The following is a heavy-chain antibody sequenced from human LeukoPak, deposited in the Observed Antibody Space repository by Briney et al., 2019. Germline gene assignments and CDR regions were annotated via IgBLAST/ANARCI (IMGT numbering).Heavy chain of an antibody. CDR3: ASYCSGGSCYPNRFDY. J-gene: IGHJ4*02. D-gene: IGHD2-15*01. V-gene: IGHV1-2*06. CDR1: GYTFTDYY. Sequence: ASVKVSCKASGYTFTDYYMHWVRQAPGQGLEWMGRINPNSGGTNYAQKFQGRVTMTRDTSISTAYMELSRLRSDDTAVYYCASYCSGGSCYPNRFDYWGQGTLVTVSS. CDR2: INPNSGGT.